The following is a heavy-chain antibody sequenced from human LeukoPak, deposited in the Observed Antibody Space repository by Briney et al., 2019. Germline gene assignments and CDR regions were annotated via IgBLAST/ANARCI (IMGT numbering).Heavy chain of an antibody. D-gene: IGHD1-1*01. CDR2: INAGSGDT. J-gene: IGHJ4*01. V-gene: IGHV1-2*06. CDR1: GYTFSGYF. CDR3: ARDLSSSPHGERDH. Sequence: ASVKVSCKTSGYTFSGYFVHWVRQAPGQGLEWMGRINAGSGDTEFAQKFQGRVTMTRDTLVSTAYMEVSGLTSNDTAIYYWARDLSSSPHGERDHWGCGTLVTVSS.